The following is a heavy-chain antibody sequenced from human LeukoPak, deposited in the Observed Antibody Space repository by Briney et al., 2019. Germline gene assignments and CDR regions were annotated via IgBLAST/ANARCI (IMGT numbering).Heavy chain of an antibody. CDR2: IIPIFGTA. J-gene: IGHJ6*02. CDR1: GGTFISYA. V-gene: IGHV1-69*13. Sequence: SVKVSCTASGGTFISYAISWVRQAPGQGLEWMGGIIPIFGTANYAQKFQGRVTITADESTSTAYMELSSLRSEDTAVYYCARVLTPVAHYDSSGYYSPRGMDVWGQGTTVTVSS. D-gene: IGHD3-22*01. CDR3: ARVLTPVAHYDSSGYYSPRGMDV.